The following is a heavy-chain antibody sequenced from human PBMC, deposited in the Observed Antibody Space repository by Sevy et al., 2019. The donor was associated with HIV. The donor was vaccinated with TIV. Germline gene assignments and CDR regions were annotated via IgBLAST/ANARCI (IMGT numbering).Heavy chain of an antibody. D-gene: IGHD6-19*01. V-gene: IGHV4-39*01. CDR3: ARLIAVAGTDAFDI. Sequence: SDTLSLTCTVSGGSISSSSYYWGWIRQPPGKGLEWIGSIYYSGSTYYNPSLKSRVTISVDTSKNQFSLKLSSVTAADTAVYYCARLIAVAGTDAFDIWGQGTMVTVSS. J-gene: IGHJ3*02. CDR2: IYYSGST. CDR1: GGSISSSSYY.